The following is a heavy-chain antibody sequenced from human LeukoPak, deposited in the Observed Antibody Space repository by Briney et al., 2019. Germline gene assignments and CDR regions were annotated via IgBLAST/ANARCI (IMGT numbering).Heavy chain of an antibody. Sequence: SETLSLTCTVSGGSISSGDYYWSWIRQPPGKGLEWIGYIYYSGSTYYNPSLKSRVTISVDTSKNQFSLRLSSVTAADTAVYYCARVSPRPRFDYWGHGTLVTVSS. CDR3: ARVSPRPRFDY. CDR1: GGSISSGDYY. V-gene: IGHV4-30-4*02. D-gene: IGHD1-14*01. J-gene: IGHJ4*01. CDR2: IYYSGST.